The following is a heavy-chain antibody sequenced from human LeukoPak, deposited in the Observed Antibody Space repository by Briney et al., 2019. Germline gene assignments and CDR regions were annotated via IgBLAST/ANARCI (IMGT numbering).Heavy chain of an antibody. CDR2: IIPILGIA. D-gene: IGHD1-26*01. J-gene: IGHJ4*02. V-gene: IGHV1-69*04. CDR3: ARDHRSEWDLPLG. Sequence: SVKVSCKASGGTFSSYAISWVRQAPGQGLEWMGRIIPILGIANYAQKFQGRVTITADKSTSTAYMELSSLRSEDTAVYYCARDHRSEWDLPLGWGQGTLVTVSS. CDR1: GGTFSSYA.